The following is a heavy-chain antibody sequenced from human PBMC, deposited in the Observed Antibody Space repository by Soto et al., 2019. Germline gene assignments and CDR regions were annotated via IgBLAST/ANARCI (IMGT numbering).Heavy chain of an antibody. V-gene: IGHV1-8*01. CDR2: MNPNSGNT. D-gene: IGHD3-22*01. J-gene: IGHJ4*02. CDR1: GYTFTSYD. Sequence: QVQLVQSGAEVKKHGASVKVSCKASGYTFTSYDINWVRQATGQGLEWMGWMNPNSGNTGYAQKFQGRVTMTRNTSISTAYMELSSLRSEDTAVYYCARGGTYYYDSSGLGFDYWGQGTLVTVSS. CDR3: ARGGTYYYDSSGLGFDY.